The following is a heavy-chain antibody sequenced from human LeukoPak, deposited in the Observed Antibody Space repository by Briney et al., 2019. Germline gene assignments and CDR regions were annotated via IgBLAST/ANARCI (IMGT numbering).Heavy chain of an antibody. CDR2: ISAYNGNT. Sequence: ASVKVSCKASGYTFTSYGISWVRQAPGQGLEWMGWISAYNGNTNYAQKLQGRVTMTTDTSTSTAYMELRSLRSDDTAVYYCARDSVRWFGELLYYYGMDVWGQGTTVTVSS. J-gene: IGHJ6*02. V-gene: IGHV1-18*01. D-gene: IGHD3-10*01. CDR3: ARDSVRWFGELLYYYGMDV. CDR1: GYTFTSYG.